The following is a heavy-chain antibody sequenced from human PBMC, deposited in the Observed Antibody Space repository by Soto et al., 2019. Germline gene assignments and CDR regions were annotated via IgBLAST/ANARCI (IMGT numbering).Heavy chain of an antibody. V-gene: IGHV2-5*02. CDR3: PHTIVLVPAANV. CDR1: GFSLSTSGVG. CDR2: IYWDDDK. J-gene: IGHJ4*02. D-gene: IGHD2-2*01. Sequence: QITLKESGPTLVKPTQTLTLTCTFSGFSLSTSGVGVGWIRQPPGKALEWLALIYWDDDKRYSPSLKSRLTTTKETPKNQVVLTITNMDPVDTATYNCPHTIVLVPAANVWGQGPLVTVSS.